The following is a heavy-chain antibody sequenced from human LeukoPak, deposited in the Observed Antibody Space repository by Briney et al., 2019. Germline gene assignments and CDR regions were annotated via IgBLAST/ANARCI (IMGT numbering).Heavy chain of an antibody. J-gene: IGHJ6*02. Sequence: SETLSLTCAVYGGSFSGYYWSWIRQPPGKGLEWIGEINHSGSTNYNPSLKSRVTISVDTSKNQFSLKLSSVTAADTAVYHCARVPGIAARPGYYYYGMDVWGQGTTVTVSS. CDR2: INHSGST. V-gene: IGHV4-34*01. CDR1: GGSFSGYY. CDR3: ARVPGIAARPGYYYYGMDV. D-gene: IGHD6-6*01.